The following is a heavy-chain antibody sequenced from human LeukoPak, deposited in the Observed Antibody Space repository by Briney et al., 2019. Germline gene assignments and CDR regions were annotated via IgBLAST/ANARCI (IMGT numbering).Heavy chain of an antibody. J-gene: IGHJ4*02. CDR1: GYTFTGYY. D-gene: IGHD5-18*01. CDR3: ARESYGLSLNY. Sequence: WASVKVSCKASGYTFTGYYMHWVRQAPGQGLEWMGRINPNSGGTNYAQKFQGRVTMTRDTSSSTAYMELSRLTSDDTAVYYCARESYGLSLNYWGQGTLVTVSS. CDR2: INPNSGGT. V-gene: IGHV1-2*06.